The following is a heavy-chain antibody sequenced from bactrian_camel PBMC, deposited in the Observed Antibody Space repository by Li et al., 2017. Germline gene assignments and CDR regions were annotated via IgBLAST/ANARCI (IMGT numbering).Heavy chain of an antibody. D-gene: IGHD2*01. J-gene: IGHJ4*01. CDR3: AAEPSGSAY. Sequence: VQLVESGGGSVQSGGSLTLSCATSGFRFGGFDMTWVRQAPGKGLEWVSAITSGGTSARTIYADSVKGRFTISRDNAKNTLYLQMNNLKTEDTAVYHCAAEPSGSAYWGRGTQVTVS. V-gene: IGHV3S40*01. CDR2: ITSGGTSART. CDR1: GFRFGGFD.